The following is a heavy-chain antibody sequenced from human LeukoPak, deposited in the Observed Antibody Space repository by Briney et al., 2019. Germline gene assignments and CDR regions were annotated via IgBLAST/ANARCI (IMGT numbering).Heavy chain of an antibody. CDR1: GFTFSSYA. V-gene: IGHV3-23*01. CDR2: ISGSGDNT. CDR3: AKGSYYDSSGSFYLDY. Sequence: GGSLRLSCAASGFTFSSYAMSWVRQAPGKGLEWVSGISGSGDNTYYADSVKGRFAISRDNSKNTLYVQVNSLGTEDTAAYYCAKGSYYDSSGSFYLDYWGQGTLVTVSS. D-gene: IGHD3-22*01. J-gene: IGHJ4*02.